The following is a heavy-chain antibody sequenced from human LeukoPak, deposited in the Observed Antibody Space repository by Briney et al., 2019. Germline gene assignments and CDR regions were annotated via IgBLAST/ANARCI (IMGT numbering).Heavy chain of an antibody. CDR3: TRDLMDYDVSTGLHHYYMDV. V-gene: IGHV3-74*01. Sequence: GGSLRLSCVASGFTFSSYWVHWVRQDPRKGLVWVSRINGDGRNINYADSVRGRFTISRDNAKNTLYLQMNTLRVEDTAVYYCTRDLMDYDVSTGLHHYYMDVWGQGTTVTVSS. CDR2: INGDGRNI. CDR1: GFTFSSYW. J-gene: IGHJ6*02. D-gene: IGHD3-9*01.